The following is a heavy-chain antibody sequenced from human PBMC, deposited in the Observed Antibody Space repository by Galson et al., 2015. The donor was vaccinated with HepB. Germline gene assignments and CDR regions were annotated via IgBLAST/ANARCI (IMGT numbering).Heavy chain of an antibody. Sequence: SVKVSCKASGYTFTGYYMHWVRQAPGQGLEWMGWINPNSGGTNYAQKFQGRVTMTRDTSISTAYMELSRLRSDDTAVYYCARDRGAEIAKIVVVPAATGPGDYWGQGTLVTVSS. D-gene: IGHD2-2*01. CDR2: INPNSGGT. J-gene: IGHJ4*02. V-gene: IGHV1-2*02. CDR1: GYTFTGYY. CDR3: ARDRGAEIAKIVVVPAATGPGDY.